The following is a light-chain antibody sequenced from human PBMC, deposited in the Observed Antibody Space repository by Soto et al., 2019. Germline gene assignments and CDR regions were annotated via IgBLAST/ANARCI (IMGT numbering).Light chain of an antibody. Sequence: DIQMTQSPSSLSASLGDRVTITCRASQGIGVYLAWFQQKPGNVPKHLIYAASTLQSGVPSRFSGSGSGTDFTLTISSLQPEDFATYYCQKYNSAPLTFGGGTKVEIK. J-gene: IGKJ4*01. CDR2: AAS. CDR1: QGIGVY. V-gene: IGKV1-27*01. CDR3: QKYNSAPLT.